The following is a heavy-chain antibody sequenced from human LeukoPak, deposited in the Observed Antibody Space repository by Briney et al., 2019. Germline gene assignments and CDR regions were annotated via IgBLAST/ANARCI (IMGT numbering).Heavy chain of an antibody. CDR1: GFTFDDYA. Sequence: GGSLRLSCATSGFTFDDYAMHWVRQAPGKGLEWVSLITGDGGSSYYAGSVKGRFTISRDNSKNSLYLQMNSLRTEDTALYYCTKDSGRSSGWYLNWFDPWGQGILVTVSS. CDR2: ITGDGGSS. J-gene: IGHJ5*02. D-gene: IGHD6-19*01. CDR3: TKDSGRSSGWYLNWFDP. V-gene: IGHV3-43*02.